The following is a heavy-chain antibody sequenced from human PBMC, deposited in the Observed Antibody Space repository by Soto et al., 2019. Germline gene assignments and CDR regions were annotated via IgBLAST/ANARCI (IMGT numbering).Heavy chain of an antibody. J-gene: IGHJ4*02. CDR2: INPNSGGT. CDR3: AREKDPSGSSWQTFDY. Sequence: QVQLVQSGAEVKKPGTSVKVSCKASGYTFTGYYMHWVRQAPGQGLEWMGWINPNSGGTNYAQKFQGWVTMTRDTSISTAYMELSRLRSDDTAVYYCAREKDPSGSSWQTFDYWGQGTLVTVSS. D-gene: IGHD6-13*01. CDR1: GYTFTGYY. V-gene: IGHV1-2*04.